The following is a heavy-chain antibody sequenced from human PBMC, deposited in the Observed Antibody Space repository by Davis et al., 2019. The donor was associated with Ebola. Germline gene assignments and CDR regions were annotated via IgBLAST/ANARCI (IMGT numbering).Heavy chain of an antibody. Sequence: MPSETLSLTCNVSGVSITPYYWNWIRQPPGKGLKFIGYIFDSGSPKYNPSLKSRVTISVDTSKNQFSLKLSSVTAADTAVYYCAREDGDWNDVRYYYYYGMDVWGQGTTVTVSS. V-gene: IGHV4-59*12. J-gene: IGHJ6*02. D-gene: IGHD1-1*01. CDR2: IFDSGSP. CDR1: GVSITPYY. CDR3: AREDGDWNDVRYYYYYGMDV.